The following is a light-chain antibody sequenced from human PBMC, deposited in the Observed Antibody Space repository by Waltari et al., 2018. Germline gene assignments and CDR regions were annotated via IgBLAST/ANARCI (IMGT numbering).Light chain of an antibody. Sequence: EIVLTQSPATLSLSPGERAALSCRASQAISSSLAWYQQKPGQAPGLLIYDASSRATGIPARFSGSGSGTDFTLTISSLEPEDFAVYYCQQRHNWPVTFGQGTRLEIK. V-gene: IGKV3-11*01. CDR2: DAS. CDR3: QQRHNWPVT. J-gene: IGKJ5*01. CDR1: QAISSS.